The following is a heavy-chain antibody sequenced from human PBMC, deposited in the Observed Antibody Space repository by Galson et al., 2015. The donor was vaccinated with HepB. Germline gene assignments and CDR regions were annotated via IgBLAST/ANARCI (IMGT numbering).Heavy chain of an antibody. V-gene: IGHV1-8*01. CDR1: GYTFTNYD. Sequence: SVKVSCKVSGYTFTNYDINWVRQATGQGLEWMGWMNPNSGDTNFAQRFQGRVSMTRDTSISTAYMELSSLRSDDTAVYYCARARYYSDNSGYYPYYYYYYMDVWGEGTTVTVSS. D-gene: IGHD3-22*01. J-gene: IGHJ6*03. CDR3: ARARYYSDNSGYYPYYYYYYMDV. CDR2: MNPNSGDT.